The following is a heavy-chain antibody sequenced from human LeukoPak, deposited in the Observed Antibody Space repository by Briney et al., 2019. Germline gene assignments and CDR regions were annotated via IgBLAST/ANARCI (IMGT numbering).Heavy chain of an antibody. V-gene: IGHV3-30-3*01. CDR3: AREPWGAKGAAWGMDV. CDR2: ISDEGHQK. D-gene: IGHD1-26*01. Sequence: GRSLRLSCAASGFTFSDYAMHWVRQGPGKGLEWVAVISDEGHQKYYGDSVKGRFTISRDNPKNTLYLQMNSLRAEDTAVYYCAREPWGAKGAAWGMDVWGQGTTVTVSS. J-gene: IGHJ6*02. CDR1: GFTFSDYA.